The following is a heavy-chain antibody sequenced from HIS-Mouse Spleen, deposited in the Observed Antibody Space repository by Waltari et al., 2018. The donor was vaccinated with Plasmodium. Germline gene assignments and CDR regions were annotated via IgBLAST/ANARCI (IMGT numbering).Heavy chain of an antibody. CDR3: ARDNFAAGNFDY. J-gene: IGHJ4*02. D-gene: IGHD6-13*01. CDR1: GYTFTGYY. V-gene: IGHV1-2*02. CDR2: INPNSGGT. Sequence: QVQLVQSGAEVKKPGASVKVSCKASGYTFTGYYMHWVRQAPGQGLEWMGGINPNSGGTNHAQKFQGRFTMTRDTSSSTAYMELSRLRSDDTAVYYCARDNFAAGNFDYWGQGTLVTVSS.